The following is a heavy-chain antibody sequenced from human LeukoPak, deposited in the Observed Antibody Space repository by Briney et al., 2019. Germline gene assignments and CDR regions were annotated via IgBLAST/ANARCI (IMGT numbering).Heavy chain of an antibody. CDR2: IYYSGST. D-gene: IGHD3-16*02. CDR1: GGSISSYY. CDR3: ARASVWGSYRYSRFYFQH. J-gene: IGHJ1*01. Sequence: SETLSLTCTVSGGSISSYYWSWIRQPPGKGLEWIGYIYYSGSTNYNPSLKGRVTISVDTSKNQFSLKLSSVTAADTAVYYCARASVWGSYRYSRFYFQHWGQGTLVTVSS. V-gene: IGHV4-59*01.